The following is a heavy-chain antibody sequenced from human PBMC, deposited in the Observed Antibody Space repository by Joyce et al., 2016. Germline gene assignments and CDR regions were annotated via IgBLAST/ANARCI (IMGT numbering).Heavy chain of an antibody. V-gene: IGHV3-7*03. J-gene: IGHJ5*02. CDR1: GFSFRYFW. D-gene: IGHD6-13*01. CDR3: TRGSGTGWFDP. CDR2: INEDGSEK. Sequence: EVYLVESGGGLVQPGGSLRLSCAASGFSFRYFWMDWVRQAPGKGLEWVAQINEDGSEKNYMDSLRGRFTISRDNAKNSVDLQINSLRVEDTAVYYCTRGSGTGWFDPWSQGTLVTVST.